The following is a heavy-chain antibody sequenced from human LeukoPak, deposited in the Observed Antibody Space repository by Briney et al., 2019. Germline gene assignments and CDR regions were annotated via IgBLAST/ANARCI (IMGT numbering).Heavy chain of an antibody. CDR3: AKRPFPTGHYDY. Sequence: ASVKVSCKASGYTFTSYGISWVRQAPGQGLEWMGWISAYNGNTNYAQKLQGRVTMTTDTSTSTAYMELRSLRSDDTAVYYCAKRPFPTGHYDYWGQGALVTVSS. CDR2: ISAYNGNT. CDR1: GYTFTSYG. V-gene: IGHV1-18*01. D-gene: IGHD3-9*01. J-gene: IGHJ4*02.